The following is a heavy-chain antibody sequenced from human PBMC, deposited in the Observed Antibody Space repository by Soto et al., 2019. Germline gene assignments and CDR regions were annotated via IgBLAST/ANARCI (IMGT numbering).Heavy chain of an antibody. Sequence: ASVKVSCKASGYTFTSYDINWVRQATGQGLEWMGWMNPNSGNTGYAQKFQGRVTMTRNTSISTAYMELSSLRSEDTAVYYCARFLVILRENRRMDDAFDIWGQGTMVTVSS. CDR3: ARFLVILRENRRMDDAFDI. V-gene: IGHV1-8*01. D-gene: IGHD2-21*01. CDR2: MNPNSGNT. CDR1: GYTFTSYD. J-gene: IGHJ3*02.